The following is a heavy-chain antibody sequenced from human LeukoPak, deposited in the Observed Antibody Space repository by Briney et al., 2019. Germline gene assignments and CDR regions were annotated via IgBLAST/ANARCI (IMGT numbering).Heavy chain of an antibody. CDR2: IYSGGST. CDR1: GFTVSSNY. J-gene: IGHJ5*02. D-gene: IGHD6-13*01. V-gene: IGHV3-53*01. CDR3: ARDLDIAAAGTGSDP. Sequence: GSLRLSCAASGFTVSSNYMSWVRQAPGKGLEGVSVIYSGGSTYYADSVRGRFTISRDNSKNTLYLQMNSLRAEDTAVYYCARDLDIAAAGTGSDPWGQGTLVTVSS.